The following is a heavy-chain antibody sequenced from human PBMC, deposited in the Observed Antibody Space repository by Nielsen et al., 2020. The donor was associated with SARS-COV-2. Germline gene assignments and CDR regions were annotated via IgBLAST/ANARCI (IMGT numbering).Heavy chain of an antibody. V-gene: IGHV1-8*01. Sequence: ASVKVSCKASGYTFTSYDINWVRQATGQGLEWMGWMNPNSGNTGYAQKFQGRVTMTRNTSISTAYMELSSLRSEDTAVYYCARDGSSSTSVNYYYMDVWGKGTTVTVSS. J-gene: IGHJ6*03. CDR2: MNPNSGNT. CDR3: ARDGSSSTSVNYYYMDV. D-gene: IGHD6-6*01. CDR1: GYTFTSYD.